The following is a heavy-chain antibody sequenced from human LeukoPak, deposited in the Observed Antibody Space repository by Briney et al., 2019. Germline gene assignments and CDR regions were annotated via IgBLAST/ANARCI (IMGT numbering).Heavy chain of an antibody. V-gene: IGHV3-7*01. CDR3: ARDKGVTTDLIDAFDI. D-gene: IGHD4-17*01. J-gene: IGHJ3*02. CDR1: GFTFSSYW. CDR2: IKQDGSEK. Sequence: PGGSLRLSCAASGFTFSSYWMSWVRQAPGKGLEWVANIKQDGSEKYYVDSVKGRFTISRDNAKNSLYLQMNSLRAEDTAVYYCARDKGVTTDLIDAFDIWGQGTMVTVSS.